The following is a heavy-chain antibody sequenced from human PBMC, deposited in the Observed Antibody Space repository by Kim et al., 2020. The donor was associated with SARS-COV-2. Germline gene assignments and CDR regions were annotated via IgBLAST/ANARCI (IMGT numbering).Heavy chain of an antibody. Sequence: SVKVSCKASGGTFSSYAISWVRQAPGQGLEWMGGIIPIFGTANYAQKFQGRVTITADESTSTAYMELSSLRSEDTAVYYCARPEVGWESGAFDYWGQGTLVTVSS. V-gene: IGHV1-69*13. J-gene: IGHJ4*02. CDR3: ARPEVGWESGAFDY. CDR2: IIPIFGTA. CDR1: GGTFSSYA. D-gene: IGHD1-26*01.